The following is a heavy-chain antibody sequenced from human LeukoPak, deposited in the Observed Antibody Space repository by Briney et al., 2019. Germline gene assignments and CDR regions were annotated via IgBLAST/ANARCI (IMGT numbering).Heavy chain of an antibody. D-gene: IGHD2-21*02. Sequence: ASVKVSCKASGYTFTNYHINWVRQASGQGLEWMTWINPDTGDKGYARKFQDRVTITTDTSISTAYMELSSLSSEDTVVYFCARTTSMTASGYDYWGQGTLVTVSS. J-gene: IGHJ4*02. CDR3: ARTTSMTASGYDY. V-gene: IGHV1-8*03. CDR1: GYTFTNYH. CDR2: INPDTGDK.